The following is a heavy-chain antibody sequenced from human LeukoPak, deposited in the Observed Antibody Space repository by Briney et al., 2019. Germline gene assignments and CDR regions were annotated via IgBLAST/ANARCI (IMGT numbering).Heavy chain of an antibody. CDR3: ARVDYCSSTSCSHNWFDP. CDR2: INPHSGGT. CDR1: GYTFTGYY. Sequence: GASVKVSCKASGYTFTGYYIHWVRQAPGQGLEWMGWINPHSGGTNYAQKFQGRVTMTRDTSISTAYMELSRLRSDDTAVYYCARVDYCSSTSCSHNWFDPWGQGTLVTVSS. J-gene: IGHJ5*02. V-gene: IGHV1-2*02. D-gene: IGHD2-2*01.